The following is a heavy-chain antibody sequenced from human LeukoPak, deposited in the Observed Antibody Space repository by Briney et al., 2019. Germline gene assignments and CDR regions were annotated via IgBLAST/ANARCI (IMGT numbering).Heavy chain of an antibody. CDR1: GYTFTGYY. J-gene: IGHJ4*02. D-gene: IGHD2-21*01. CDR2: INPNSGGT. Sequence: ASVKVSCKASGYTFTGYYMYWVRQAPGQGLEWMGWINPNSGGTNYAQKFQGRVTMTRDTSISTAYMELSRLRSDDTAVYYCARGHIVVVMYDYWGQGTLVTVSS. CDR3: ARGHIVVVMYDY. V-gene: IGHV1-2*02.